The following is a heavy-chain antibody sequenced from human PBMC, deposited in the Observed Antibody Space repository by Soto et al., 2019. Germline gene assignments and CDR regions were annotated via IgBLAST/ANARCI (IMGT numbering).Heavy chain of an antibody. V-gene: IGHV3-30*04. D-gene: IGHD4-4*01. J-gene: IGHJ4*02. CDR1: GFTFSSYA. CDR3: ARGPLRVGNYDHLFDY. Sequence: GGSLRLSCAASGFTFSSYAMHWVRQAPGKGLEWVAVISYDGSNKYYADSVKGRFTISRDNSKNTLYLQMNSLRAEDTAVYYCARGPLRVGNYDHLFDYWGQGTLVTVSS. CDR2: ISYDGSNK.